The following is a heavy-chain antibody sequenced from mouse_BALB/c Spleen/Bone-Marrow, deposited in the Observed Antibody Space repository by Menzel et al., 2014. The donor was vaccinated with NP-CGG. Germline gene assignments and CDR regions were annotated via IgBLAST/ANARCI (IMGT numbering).Heavy chain of an antibody. CDR2: INPSNGGT. Sequence: VKLQESGAELVRPGVSVKLSCKASGYTFTSYWMHWIRQRPEQGLERIGEINPSNGGTNYNEKFKSKATLTVDKSSSTAYMQLSSPTSEDSAVYYCARSGDGYYVDYFDYWGQGTTLTVSS. J-gene: IGHJ2*01. CDR1: GYTFTSYW. D-gene: IGHD2-3*01. CDR3: ARSGDGYYVDYFDY. V-gene: IGHV1S81*02.